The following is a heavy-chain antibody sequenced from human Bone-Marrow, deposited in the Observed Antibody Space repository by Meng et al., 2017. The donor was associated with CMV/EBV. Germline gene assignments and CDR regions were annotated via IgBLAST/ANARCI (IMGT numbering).Heavy chain of an antibody. CDR3: ARAEPTYDHDSAAYYTPILDY. J-gene: IGHJ4*02. V-gene: IGHV3-53*01. D-gene: IGHD3/OR15-3a*01. Sequence: GGSLRLSCAASGFTVSSNYMSWVRQAPGKGLEWVSVIYSGGSTYYADSVKGRFTISRDNSKNTLYLQMNSLRAEDTAVYFCARAEPTYDHDSAAYYTPILDYWGQGSLVTVSS. CDR2: IYSGGST. CDR1: GFTVSSNY.